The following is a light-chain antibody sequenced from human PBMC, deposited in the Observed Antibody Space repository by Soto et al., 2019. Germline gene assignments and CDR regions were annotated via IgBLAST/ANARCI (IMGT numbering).Light chain of an antibody. CDR2: EGS. V-gene: IGLV2-23*01. Sequence: QSALTQPASVSGSPGQSITISCTGTSSDVGSYNLVSWYQQHPGKAPKLMIYEGSKRPSGVSNRFSGSKSGNTASLTISGRQAEYEADYYCCSYAGSSTPAVFGGGTKLTVL. J-gene: IGLJ2*01. CDR3: CSYAGSSTPAV. CDR1: SSDVGSYNL.